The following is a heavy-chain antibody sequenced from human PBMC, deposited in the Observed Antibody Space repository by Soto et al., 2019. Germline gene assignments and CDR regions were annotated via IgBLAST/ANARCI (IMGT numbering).Heavy chain of an antibody. CDR1: GGSISSSSYY. J-gene: IGHJ5*02. CDR3: ASHGPDP. CDR2: IYYSGST. Sequence: PSETLSHTCTVSGGSISSSSYYWGWIRQPPGKGLEWIGSIYYSGSTYYNPSLKSRVTISVDTSKNQFSLKLSSVTAADTAVYYCASHGPDPWGQGTLVTVSS. V-gene: IGHV4-39*01.